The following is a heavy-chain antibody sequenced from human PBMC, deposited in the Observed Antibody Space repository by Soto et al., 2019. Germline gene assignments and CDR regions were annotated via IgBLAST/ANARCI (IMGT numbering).Heavy chain of an antibody. D-gene: IGHD5-12*01. CDR2: ITGSGSVT. J-gene: IGHJ4*02. CDR3: AKVHVRWLRYFDY. CDR1: GFTFNNYA. V-gene: IGHV3-23*01. Sequence: GGSLRLSCAASGFTFNNYAMGWVRQTPGKGLEWFSAITGSGSVTYYTDSVKGRFTISRDNSKNTLYLQMNSLRAEDTAVYYCAKVHVRWLRYFDYWGQGTLVTVSS.